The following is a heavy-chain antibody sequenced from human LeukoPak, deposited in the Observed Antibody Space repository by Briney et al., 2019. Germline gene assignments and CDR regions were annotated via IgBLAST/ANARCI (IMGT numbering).Heavy chain of an antibody. CDR2: IDLSGSIL. CDR1: GFTFSSYT. CDR3: ARGPPLFDP. Sequence: GGSLRLSCAASGFTFSSYTMNWVRQAPGKGLEWVSYIDLSGSILYYVDSVKGRFTISRDNAKNSLYLQMNSLRAEDTAVYYCARGPPLFDPWGQGTLVAVSS. V-gene: IGHV3-48*04. J-gene: IGHJ5*02.